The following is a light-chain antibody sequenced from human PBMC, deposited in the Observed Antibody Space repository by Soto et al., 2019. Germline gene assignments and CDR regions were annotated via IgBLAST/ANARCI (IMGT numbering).Light chain of an antibody. CDR2: KAS. Sequence: DIQMTQSPSTLSASVGDRVTITCRASQSISVWLAWYQQKAGKAPNLLIYKASRLESGVPSRFSGSGSETEFTLTISSLQPDDFATYYCQQSSSSPWTFGQGTKVDIK. V-gene: IGKV1-5*03. CDR3: QQSSSSPWT. CDR1: QSISVW. J-gene: IGKJ1*01.